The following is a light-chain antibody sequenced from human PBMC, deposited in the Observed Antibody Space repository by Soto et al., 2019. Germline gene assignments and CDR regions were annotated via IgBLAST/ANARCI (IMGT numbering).Light chain of an antibody. J-gene: IGLJ3*02. CDR2: SNS. Sequence: QSVLTQPPSASGTPGQRVTISCSGSSSNIGSNPVNWYQQLPGTAPKLLIYSNSHRPSGVPDRFSGSKSGTSASLAISGLKSEDEADYYCAAWDDSLNGNWVFGGGTKLTVL. CDR3: AAWDDSLNGNWV. CDR1: SSNIGSNP. V-gene: IGLV1-44*01.